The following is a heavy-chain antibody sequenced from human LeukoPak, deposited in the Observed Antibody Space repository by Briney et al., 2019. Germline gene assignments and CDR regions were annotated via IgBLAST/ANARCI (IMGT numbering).Heavy chain of an antibody. J-gene: IGHJ5*02. CDR2: ITSSSSYI. CDR3: ARASGGATIWFDP. Sequence: GGSLRLSCAASGFTFSSYSMNWVRQAPGKGLEWISSITSSSSYIYYADSVKGRFTISRDNAKNSLYLQMNSLRAEDTAVYYCARASGGATIWFDPWGQGTLVTVSS. V-gene: IGHV3-21*01. D-gene: IGHD1-26*01. CDR1: GFTFSSYS.